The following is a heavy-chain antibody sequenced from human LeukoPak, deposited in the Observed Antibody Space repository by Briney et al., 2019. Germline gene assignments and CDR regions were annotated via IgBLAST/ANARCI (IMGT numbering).Heavy chain of an antibody. CDR3: ARGVFADSWTGTTDFDY. D-gene: IGHD1-7*01. CDR2: INHSGST. V-gene: IGHV4-34*01. Sequence: GSLRLSCAASGFTFSSYAMSWVRQPPGKGLEWIGEINHSGSTNYNPSLKSRVTISVDTSKNQFSLKLSSVTAADTAVYYCARGVFADSWTGTTDFDYWGQGTLVTVSS. CDR1: GFTFSSYA. J-gene: IGHJ4*02.